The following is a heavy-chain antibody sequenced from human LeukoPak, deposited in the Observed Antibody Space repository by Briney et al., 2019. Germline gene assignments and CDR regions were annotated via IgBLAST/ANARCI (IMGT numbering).Heavy chain of an antibody. CDR2: IWYDGSNK. Sequence: GRSLRLSCAASAFTFSTYGMHWVRQAPGKGLEWVAVIWYDGSNKYYADSVKGRFTISRDNSKNTLYLQLNSLRAEDTAVYYCAKGEYSRGYLFDYWGQGTLVTVSS. CDR1: AFTFSTYG. V-gene: IGHV3-33*06. D-gene: IGHD5-18*01. J-gene: IGHJ4*02. CDR3: AKGEYSRGYLFDY.